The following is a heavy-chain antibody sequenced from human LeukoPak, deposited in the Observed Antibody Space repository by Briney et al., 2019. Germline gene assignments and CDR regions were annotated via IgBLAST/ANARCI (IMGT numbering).Heavy chain of an antibody. Sequence: ASVKVSCKASGYTFTSYYMHWVRQAPGQGLEWMGRINPNSGGTNYAKKFQGRVTMTRDTSISTAYMELSRLRSDDTAVYYCARDDYYDSSGHLFDIWGQGTMVTVSS. CDR1: GYTFTSYY. J-gene: IGHJ3*02. CDR3: ARDDYYDSSGHLFDI. V-gene: IGHV1-2*06. CDR2: INPNSGGT. D-gene: IGHD3-22*01.